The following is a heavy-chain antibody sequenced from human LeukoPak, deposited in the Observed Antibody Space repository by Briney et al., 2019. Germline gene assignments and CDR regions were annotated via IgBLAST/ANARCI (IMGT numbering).Heavy chain of an antibody. CDR2: IYSGGST. D-gene: IGHD6-13*01. J-gene: IGHJ4*02. V-gene: IGHV3-53*01. Sequence: PGGSLRLSCAASGFTVSSNYMSWVRQAPGKGLEWVSVIYSGGSTYYADSVKGRFTISRDNSKNTLYLQMNSLRAEDTAVYYCARVSHRVKIAAAGRREDWGQGTLVTVSS. CDR3: ARVSHRVKIAAAGRRED. CDR1: GFTVSSNY.